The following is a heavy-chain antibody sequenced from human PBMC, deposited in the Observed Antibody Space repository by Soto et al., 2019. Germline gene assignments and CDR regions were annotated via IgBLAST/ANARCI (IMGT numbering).Heavy chain of an antibody. CDR1: GYTFTSYG. V-gene: IGHV1-18*01. CDR3: ARELIDCGGDCYGYYYYYMDV. Sequence: ASVKVSCKASGYTFTSYGISWVRQAPGQGLEWMGWISAYNGNTNYAQKLQGRVTMTTDTSTSTAYMELRSLRSDDTAVYYCARELIDCGGDCYGYYYYYMDVWGKGTTVTVSS. D-gene: IGHD2-21*01. J-gene: IGHJ6*03. CDR2: ISAYNGNT.